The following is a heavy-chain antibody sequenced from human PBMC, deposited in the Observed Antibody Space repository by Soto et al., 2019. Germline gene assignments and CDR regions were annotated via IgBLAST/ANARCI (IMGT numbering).Heavy chain of an antibody. D-gene: IGHD6-13*01. V-gene: IGHV3-74*01. J-gene: IGHJ3*01. CDR2: IEGDGSST. CDR3: EREGLDTAGFFDV. Sequence: PXEVLSLSCASSGFPFRSYGMHWVRHPPGKGLEWVSRIEGDGSSTTSADSVKGRFTVSRDDARDTLYLQMSSLRADDTAIYYCEREGLDTAGFFDVWGQGPMVTVSS. CDR1: GFPFRSYG.